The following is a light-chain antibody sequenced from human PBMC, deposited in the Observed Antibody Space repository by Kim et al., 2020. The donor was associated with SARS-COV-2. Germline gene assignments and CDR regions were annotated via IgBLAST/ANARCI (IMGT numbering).Light chain of an antibody. V-gene: IGLV3-9*01. CDR3: QVWDSRTVV. CDR1: NIENKN. J-gene: IGLJ2*01. Sequence: SVALGQTATLPCGGNNIENKNVHWYHQRPGQAPVLVMYKDKKRPSGIPERLSGPNSGDTATLTISRVEAGDEGDYYCQVWDSRTVVFGGGTQLTVL. CDR2: KDK.